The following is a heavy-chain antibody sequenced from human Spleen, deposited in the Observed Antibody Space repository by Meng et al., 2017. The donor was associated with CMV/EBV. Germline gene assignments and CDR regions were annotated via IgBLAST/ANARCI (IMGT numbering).Heavy chain of an antibody. CDR3: SRDFSDSKYALGGYYYGMDV. D-gene: IGHD4-11*01. CDR2: IYYSGST. V-gene: IGHV4-39*07. CDR1: GGSISSSSYY. Sequence: GSLRLPCTVSGGSISSSSYYWGWIRQPPGKGLEWIGSIYYSGSTYYNPSLKSRVTISVDTSKNQFSLKLSSVTTADTAGYYCSRDFSDSKYALGGYYYGMDVWGQGTTVTVSS. J-gene: IGHJ6*02.